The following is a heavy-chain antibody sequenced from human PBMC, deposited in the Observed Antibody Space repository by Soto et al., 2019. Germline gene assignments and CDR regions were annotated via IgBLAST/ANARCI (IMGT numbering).Heavy chain of an antibody. CDR3: ARGRSNSWLDY. D-gene: IGHD6-13*01. CDR2: IYNSGST. CDR1: GGSISSYY. J-gene: IGHJ4*02. V-gene: IGHV4-59*01. Sequence: SGTLSLTCTVCGGSISSYYWSWIRQPPGKGLEWIGYIYNSGSTNYNPSLKSRVTISVDTSKNQFSLKLTSVTAADTAVYYCARGRSNSWLDYWGQGTLVTVS.